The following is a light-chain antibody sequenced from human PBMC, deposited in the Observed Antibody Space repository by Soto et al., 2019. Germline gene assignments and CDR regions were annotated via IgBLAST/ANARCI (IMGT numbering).Light chain of an antibody. Sequence: QSVLTQPPSVSAAPGQKVTISCSGSSSNIGGNSVSWYQQLPGTAPKLLIYDDNKTPSGIPDRFTGSKSGTSATLGITGFQTGDEADYYCGSGDSSLSAYVFGTGTKVTVL. CDR2: DDN. J-gene: IGLJ1*01. CDR3: GSGDSSLSAYV. CDR1: SSNIGGNS. V-gene: IGLV1-51*01.